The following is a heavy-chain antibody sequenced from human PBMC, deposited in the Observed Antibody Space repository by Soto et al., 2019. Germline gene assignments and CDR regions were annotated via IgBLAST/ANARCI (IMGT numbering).Heavy chain of an antibody. CDR1: GYTFTSYG. V-gene: IGHV1-18*01. D-gene: IGHD6-19*01. CDR2: ISAYNGNT. Sequence: ASVKVSCKASGYTFTSYGSSWVRQAPGQGLEWMGWISAYNGNTNYAQKLQGRVTMTTDTSTSTAYMELRSLRSDDTAVYYCAREEDSSGWYRLPSMDVWGQGTTVTVSS. J-gene: IGHJ6*02. CDR3: AREEDSSGWYRLPSMDV.